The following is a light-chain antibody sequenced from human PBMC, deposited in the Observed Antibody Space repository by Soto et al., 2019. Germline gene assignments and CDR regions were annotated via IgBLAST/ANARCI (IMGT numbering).Light chain of an antibody. Sequence: DIQLTQSPSFLSASVGDRVTITCRASQGISSNLAWYQQKPGKAPKLLIYAASTLEGGVPSRFSGSGSGTDFTLTISSLQPEDFATYYCQQLNSYPLTFGHGTKVDIK. CDR2: AAS. J-gene: IGKJ3*01. CDR3: QQLNSYPLT. CDR1: QGISSN. V-gene: IGKV1-9*01.